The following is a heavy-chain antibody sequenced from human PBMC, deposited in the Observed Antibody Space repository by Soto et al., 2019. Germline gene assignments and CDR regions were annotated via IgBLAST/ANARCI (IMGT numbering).Heavy chain of an antibody. D-gene: IGHD2-15*01. CDR3: ARDKDCSGGSCYWGYYYYYGMDV. CDR2: IIPIFGTA. Sequence: QVQLVQSGAEVKKPGSSVKVSCKASGGTFSSYAISWVRQAPGQGLEWMGGIIPIFGTANYAQTFQGRVTITADKSTSTAYMELSSLISEDTAVYYCARDKDCSGGSCYWGYYYYYGMDVWGQGTTVTVSS. V-gene: IGHV1-69*06. CDR1: GGTFSSYA. J-gene: IGHJ6*02.